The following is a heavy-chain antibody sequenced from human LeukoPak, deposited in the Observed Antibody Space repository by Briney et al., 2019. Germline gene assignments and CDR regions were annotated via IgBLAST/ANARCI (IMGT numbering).Heavy chain of an antibody. CDR2: FDPEDCET. CDR1: GSTLTELS. D-gene: IGHD3-22*01. CDR3: ATGSKGSYYYDSSTYDY. Sequence: GASVKVSCKVSGSTLTELSMIWGRQAPGNGLGWMGGFDPEDCETIYAQKFQGRVTMTEDTSTDTAYMELSSLRSEDTAVYYCATGSKGSYYYDSSTYDYWGQGTLVTVSS. V-gene: IGHV1-24*01. J-gene: IGHJ4*02.